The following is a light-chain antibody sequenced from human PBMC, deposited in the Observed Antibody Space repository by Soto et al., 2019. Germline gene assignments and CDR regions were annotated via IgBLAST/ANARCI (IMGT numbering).Light chain of an antibody. V-gene: IGLV2-8*01. CDR1: SSDVGGYNY. CDR3: SSYAGSNNFDV. Sequence: SAQTQPPSASGSPGQSVTISCTGTSSDVGGYNYVSWYQQHPGKAPKLMIYEVSKRPSGAPDRFSGSKSGNTASLTVSGLQAEDEADYYCSSYAGSNNFDVFGTGTKVTVL. J-gene: IGLJ1*01. CDR2: EVS.